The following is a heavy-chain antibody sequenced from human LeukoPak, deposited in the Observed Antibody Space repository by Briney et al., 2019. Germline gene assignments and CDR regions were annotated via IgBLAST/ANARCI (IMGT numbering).Heavy chain of an antibody. J-gene: IGHJ5*02. D-gene: IGHD4-17*01. CDR1: GFTFSSYS. CDR3: ARTTEKKNWFDP. CDR2: INHSGST. Sequence: PGGSLRLSCAASGFTFSSYSMNWIRQPPGKGLEWIGEINHSGSTNYNPSLKSRVTISVDTSKNQFSLKLSSVTAADTAVYYCARTTEKKNWFDPWGQGTLVTVSS. V-gene: IGHV4-34*01.